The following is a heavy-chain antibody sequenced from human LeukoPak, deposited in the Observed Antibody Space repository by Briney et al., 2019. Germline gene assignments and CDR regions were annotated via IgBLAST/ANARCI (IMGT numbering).Heavy chain of an antibody. D-gene: IGHD5-24*01. Sequence: GESLKISCKGCGYSFTSYWIGWVRQMPGKGLEWMGIIFPGDSDSRYSPSFQGQVTISADKSINTAYLQWSSLKASDTAMYLCARMRDAYPDYWGQGTLLTVSS. J-gene: IGHJ4*02. CDR3: ARMRDAYPDY. CDR2: IFPGDSDS. V-gene: IGHV5-51*01. CDR1: GYSFTSYW.